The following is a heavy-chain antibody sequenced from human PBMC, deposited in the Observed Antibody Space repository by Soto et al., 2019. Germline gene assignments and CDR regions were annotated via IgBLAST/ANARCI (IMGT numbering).Heavy chain of an antibody. Sequence: EVQLVESGGGLVQPGGSLRLSCAVSGFTFGSYWMNWVRLIPGKGLEWVAYIKPDGSATYYVDSVKGRFTISRDNSKNTLYLQMNSLRAEDTAVYYCAKDPVVAATRYGMDVWGQGTTVTVSS. D-gene: IGHD2-15*01. J-gene: IGHJ6*02. CDR2: IKPDGSAT. V-gene: IGHV3-7*03. CDR3: AKDPVVAATRYGMDV. CDR1: GFTFGSYW.